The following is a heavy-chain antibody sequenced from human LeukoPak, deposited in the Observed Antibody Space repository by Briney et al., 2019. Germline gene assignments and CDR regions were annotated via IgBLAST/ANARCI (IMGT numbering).Heavy chain of an antibody. CDR1: GYTFTSYD. CDR2: MNPNSGNA. Sequence: GASVKVSCKASGYTFTSYDINWVRQATGQGLERMGWMNPNSGNAGYAQKFQGRVTMTRNTSISTAYMELSSLRSEDTAVYYCASGVQLERRGFDYWGQGTLVTVSS. V-gene: IGHV1-8*01. CDR3: ASGVQLERRGFDY. J-gene: IGHJ4*02. D-gene: IGHD1-1*01.